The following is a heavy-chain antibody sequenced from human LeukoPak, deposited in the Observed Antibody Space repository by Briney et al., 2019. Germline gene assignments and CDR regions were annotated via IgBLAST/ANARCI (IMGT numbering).Heavy chain of an antibody. Sequence: GGSLRLSCAASGFTVSSNYMSWVRQAPGKGLEWASVIYSGGSTYYADSVKGRFTISRDNSKNTLYLQMNSLRAEDTAVYYCARDRHSSGWWDYYYGMDVWGQGTTVTVSS. D-gene: IGHD6-19*01. CDR1: GFTVSSNY. J-gene: IGHJ6*02. V-gene: IGHV3-66*01. CDR3: ARDRHSSGWWDYYYGMDV. CDR2: IYSGGST.